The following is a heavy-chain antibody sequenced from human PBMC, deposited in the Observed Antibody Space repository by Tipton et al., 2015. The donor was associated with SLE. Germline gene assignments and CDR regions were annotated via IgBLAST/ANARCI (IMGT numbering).Heavy chain of an antibody. V-gene: IGHV3-48*03. D-gene: IGHD6-6*01. CDR1: GFTFSSYE. CDR3: AKDWMSPGIAARLDY. J-gene: IGHJ4*02. CDR2: ISSSGSSI. Sequence: SLRLSCAASGFTFSSYEMNWVRQAPGKGLEWVSYISSSGSSIYYADSVKGRFTISRDNAKNSLYLQMNSLRAEDTAVYYCAKDWMSPGIAARLDYWGQGTLVTVSS.